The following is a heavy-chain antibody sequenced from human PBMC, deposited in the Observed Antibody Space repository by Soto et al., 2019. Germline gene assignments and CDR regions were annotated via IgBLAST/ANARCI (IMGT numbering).Heavy chain of an antibody. D-gene: IGHD6-19*01. Sequence: ASVKVSCKASGYTFTSYGISWVRQAPGQGLEWMGWISAYNGNTNYAQKPQGRVTMTTDTSTSTAYMELRSLRSDDTAVYYCAVEGIAVAGPRRSAFDIWGQGTMVTVSS. CDR3: AVEGIAVAGPRRSAFDI. J-gene: IGHJ3*02. CDR2: ISAYNGNT. V-gene: IGHV1-18*01. CDR1: GYTFTSYG.